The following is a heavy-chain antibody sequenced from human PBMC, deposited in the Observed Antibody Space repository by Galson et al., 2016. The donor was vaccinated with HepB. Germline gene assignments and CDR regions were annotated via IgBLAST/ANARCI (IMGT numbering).Heavy chain of an antibody. CDR3: AKDPAPVSLLSFDY. CDR1: GFTFSSYG. D-gene: IGHD3-16*02. V-gene: IGHV3-30*18. Sequence: SLRLSCAASGFTFSSYGMHWVRQAPGKGLEXVAVISYDGSNKYYADSVKGRFTISRDNSKNTLYLQMNSLRAEDTAVYYCAKDPAPVSLLSFDYWGQGTLVTVSS. J-gene: IGHJ4*02. CDR2: ISYDGSNK.